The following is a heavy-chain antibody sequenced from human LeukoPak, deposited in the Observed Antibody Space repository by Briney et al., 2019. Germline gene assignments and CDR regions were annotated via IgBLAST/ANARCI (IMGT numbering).Heavy chain of an antibody. J-gene: IGHJ4*02. CDR3: AKDLAMVRGVQTPN. Sequence: GGSLRLSCAASGFTFSSYAMSWVRQAPGKGLERASAISGSGGSTYYADSVKGRFTISRDNSKNTLYLQMNSLRAEDTAVYYCAKDLAMVRGVQTPNWGQGTLVTVSS. D-gene: IGHD3-10*01. CDR1: GFTFSSYA. CDR2: ISGSGGST. V-gene: IGHV3-23*01.